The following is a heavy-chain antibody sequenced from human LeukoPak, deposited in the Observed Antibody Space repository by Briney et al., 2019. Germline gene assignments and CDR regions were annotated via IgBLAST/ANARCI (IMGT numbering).Heavy chain of an antibody. D-gene: IGHD3-10*01. J-gene: IGHJ2*01. CDR1: GFTFSNSG. CDR2: ISFDGSNK. CDR3: AKDLGSRPRYWYFDL. V-gene: IGHV3-30*18. Sequence: GGSLRLSCAASGFTFSNSGMHWVRQAPGKGLEWVAVISFDGSNKNFADSVKGRFTVSRDNSKNTLYLQMNSLRVEDSAVYYCAKDLGSRPRYWYFDLWGRGTLVTVSS.